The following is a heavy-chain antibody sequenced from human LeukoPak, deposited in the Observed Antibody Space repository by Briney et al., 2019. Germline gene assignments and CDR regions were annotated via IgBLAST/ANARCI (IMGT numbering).Heavy chain of an antibody. CDR2: IKSKTNGGTT. V-gene: IGHV3-15*01. CDR3: TTGCSSTTCYHWDNWFDP. CDR1: GFTFANAW. Sequence: GGSQRLSCAASGFTFANAWMIWVRQAPGKGLECVGRIKSKTNGGTTDYAAPVKGRFTISRDDSKNTLYLQMNSLKPEDTAVYYCTTGCSSTTCYHWDNWFDPWGQGTLVTVSS. D-gene: IGHD2-2*01. J-gene: IGHJ5*02.